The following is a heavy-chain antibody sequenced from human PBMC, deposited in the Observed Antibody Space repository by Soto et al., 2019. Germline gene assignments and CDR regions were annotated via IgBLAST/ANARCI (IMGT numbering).Heavy chain of an antibody. V-gene: IGHV5-51*01. CDR3: ARKDKSGYFNWFDP. CDR1: GYRFTSYW. Sequence: GESLKISFRTSGYRFTSYWIAWVRQMPGKGLEWMGIIFPSDSDTRYSPSFQGQVTISADRSTSTVFLQWASLKASDTAVYFCARKDKSGYFNWFDPWGQGTLVTVSS. CDR2: IFPSDSDT. J-gene: IGHJ5*02. D-gene: IGHD3-22*01.